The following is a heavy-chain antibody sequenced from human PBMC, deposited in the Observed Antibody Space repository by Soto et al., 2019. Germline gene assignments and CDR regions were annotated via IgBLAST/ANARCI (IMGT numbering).Heavy chain of an antibody. CDR2: ISYAGSNK. J-gene: IGHJ6*02. Sequence: GGSLRLSCAASGFTFSSYGMHWVRQAPGKGLEWVAVISYAGSNKYYADSVKGRFTISRDNSENTLYLQMNSLRAEDTAVYYCAKDRRGSSSPMDVWGQGTTVTVSS. CDR3: AKDRRGSSSPMDV. V-gene: IGHV3-30*18. CDR1: GFTFSSYG. D-gene: IGHD6-6*01.